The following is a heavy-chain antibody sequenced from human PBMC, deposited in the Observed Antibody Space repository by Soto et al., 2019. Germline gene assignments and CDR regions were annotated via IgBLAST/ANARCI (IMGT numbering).Heavy chain of an antibody. D-gene: IGHD1-1*01. CDR3: ARGDDFAGNDYFDY. CDR1: GGSINNGFHY. CDR2: QYYSGST. Sequence: QLQLQESGPGLVKPSETLSLTYTVSGGSINNGFHYWGWIRQPPGKGLEYIGSQYYSGSTYYNPSLQSRVAIFIDTSKNQFSLKLSSVTAADTAVYFCARGDDFAGNDYFDYWGQGTLVTVSS. J-gene: IGHJ4*02. V-gene: IGHV4-39*01.